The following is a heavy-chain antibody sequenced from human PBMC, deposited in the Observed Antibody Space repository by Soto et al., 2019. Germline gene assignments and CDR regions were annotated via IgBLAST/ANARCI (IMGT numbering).Heavy chain of an antibody. CDR1: GYTFTSYA. Sequence: ASVKVSCKASGYTFTSYAMHWVRQAPGQRLEWMGWINAGNGNTNYVQKLQGRVTMTTDTSTSTAYMELRSLRSDDTAVYCCARGTGGNWAAFDIWGQGTMVTVSS. CDR2: INAGNGNT. J-gene: IGHJ3*02. D-gene: IGHD2-15*01. CDR3: ARGTGGNWAAFDI. V-gene: IGHV1-3*01.